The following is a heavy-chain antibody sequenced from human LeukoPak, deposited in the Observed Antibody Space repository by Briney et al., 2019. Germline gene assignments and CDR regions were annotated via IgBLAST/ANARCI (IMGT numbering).Heavy chain of an antibody. CDR3: ARLNDFWSGYYLTPDY. D-gene: IGHD3-3*01. V-gene: IGHV5-10-1*01. CDR1: GYSFTSYW. J-gene: IGHJ4*02. CDR2: IDPSDSYT. Sequence: GESLKISCKGSGYSFTSYWISWVRQMPGKGLEWMGRIDPSDSYTNYSPSFQGHVTISVDKSISTAYLQWSSLKASDTAMYYCARLNDFWSGYYLTPDYWGQGTLVTVSS.